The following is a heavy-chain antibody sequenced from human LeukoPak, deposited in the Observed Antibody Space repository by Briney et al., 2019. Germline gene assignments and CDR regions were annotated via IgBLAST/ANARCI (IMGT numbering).Heavy chain of an antibody. V-gene: IGHV4-39*07. J-gene: IGHJ4*02. Sequence: SETLSLTCTVSGGSISSSSYYWGWIRQPPGKGLEWIGSIYYSGSTYYNPSLKSRVTISVDTSKNQFSLKLSSVTAADTAVYYCARRYCSSTSCYRTPFDYWGQGTLVTVSS. CDR2: IYYSGST. CDR3: ARRYCSSTSCYRTPFDY. D-gene: IGHD2-2*01. CDR1: GGSISSSSYY.